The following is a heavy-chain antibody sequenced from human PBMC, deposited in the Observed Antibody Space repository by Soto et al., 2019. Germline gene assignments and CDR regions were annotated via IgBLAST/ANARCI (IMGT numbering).Heavy chain of an antibody. CDR3: AKDRSVTYDYWTDFDS. CDR1: GFTFSSYA. D-gene: IGHD3-3*01. J-gene: IGHJ4*02. CDR2: ISGSGDST. V-gene: IGHV3-23*01. Sequence: GGSLRLSCAASGFTFSSYAMSWVRQAPGEGLEWVSGISGSGDSTSYADAVKGRFTISRDNSRNTLFLQMNNLRAEDTALYFCAKDRSVTYDYWTDFDSWGQGTLVTVSS.